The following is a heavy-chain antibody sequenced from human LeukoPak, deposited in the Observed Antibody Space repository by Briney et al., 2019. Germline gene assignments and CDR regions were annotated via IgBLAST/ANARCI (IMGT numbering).Heavy chain of an antibody. V-gene: IGHV3-23*01. CDR2: VSGSGGST. CDR1: GFTFSSYA. D-gene: IGHD3-22*01. J-gene: IGHJ4*02. Sequence: GGSLRLSCAASGFTFSSYAINWVRQAPGKGLEWVSGVSGSGGSTYYADPVKGRFTISRDNSKNTLYLQMNSLRAEDTAVYYCAKGGGAYYSDSSTYSAPFEHWGQGTLVTVSS. CDR3: AKGGGAYYSDSSTYSAPFEH.